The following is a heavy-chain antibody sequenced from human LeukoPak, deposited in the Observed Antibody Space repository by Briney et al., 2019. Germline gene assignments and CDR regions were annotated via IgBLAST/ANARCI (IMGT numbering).Heavy chain of an antibody. CDR2: ISYFGSNK. J-gene: IGHJ3*01. Sequence: GGSLRLSCAASGFTFTSYAMHWVRQAPGKGLEWVAFISYFGSNKYYADSVKGRFTISRDNSKNTLYLQMNSLSTEDTAMYYCAGEGYLGSQRAFDLWGQGTMVTVSS. CDR1: GFTFTSYA. D-gene: IGHD3-22*01. V-gene: IGHV3-30-3*01. CDR3: AGEGYLGSQRAFDL.